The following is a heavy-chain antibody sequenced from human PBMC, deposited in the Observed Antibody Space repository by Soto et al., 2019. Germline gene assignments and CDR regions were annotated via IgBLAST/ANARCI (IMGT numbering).Heavy chain of an antibody. V-gene: IGHV4-59*08. CDR1: GGSISSYY. D-gene: IGHD4-17*01. CDR3: ASYGDYAGVFDY. CDR2: IYYSGST. Sequence: QVQLQESGPGLVKPSETLSLTCTVSGGSISSYYWSWIRQPPGKGLEWIGYIYYSGSTNYNPSLKRRVPISVDTSKNQFSLKLSSVTAADTAVYYCASYGDYAGVFDYWGQGTLVTVSS. J-gene: IGHJ4*02.